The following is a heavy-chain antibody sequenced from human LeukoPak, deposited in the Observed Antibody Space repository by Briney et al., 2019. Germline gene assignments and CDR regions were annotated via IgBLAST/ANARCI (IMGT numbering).Heavy chain of an antibody. V-gene: IGHV1-8*01. CDR1: GYTFTSYD. CDR2: MNPNSGNT. CDR3: ARGRFIVVVTAIRAFGAFDI. J-gene: IGHJ3*02. Sequence: EASVKVSCKAFGYTFTSYDINWVRQATGQGLEWMGWMNPNSGNTGYAQKFQGRVTMTRNTSISTAYMELSSLRSEDTAVYYCARGRFIVVVTAIRAFGAFDIWGQGTMVTVSS. D-gene: IGHD2-21*02.